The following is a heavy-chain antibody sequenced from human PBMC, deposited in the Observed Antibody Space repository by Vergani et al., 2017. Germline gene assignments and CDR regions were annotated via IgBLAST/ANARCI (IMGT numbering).Heavy chain of an antibody. J-gene: IGHJ4*02. D-gene: IGHD4-17*01. CDR3: AKDLDGDYVSQFDY. V-gene: IGHV3-66*01. Sequence: EVQLVESGGGVVQPGRSLRLSCAASGFTVSSNYMSWVRQAPGKGREWVSVIYSGGSTYYADSVKGRFTIARDTSKNTLYLQMNSLRAEATAVYYCAKDLDGDYVSQFDYWGQGTLVTVSS. CDR2: IYSGGST. CDR1: GFTVSSNY.